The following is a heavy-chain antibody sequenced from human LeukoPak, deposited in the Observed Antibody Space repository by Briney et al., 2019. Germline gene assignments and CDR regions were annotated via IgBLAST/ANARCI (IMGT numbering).Heavy chain of an antibody. CDR3: ARVSLVGYCTNGVCRTHWYFDL. V-gene: IGHV4-59*01. Sequence: SETLSLTCTVSGGSISSYYWSWIRQPSGKGLEWIGYIYYSGSTNYNPSLKSRVTISVDTSKNQFSLKLSSVTAADTAVYYCARVSLVGYCTNGVCRTHWYFDLWGRGTLVTVSS. D-gene: IGHD2-8*01. J-gene: IGHJ2*01. CDR2: IYYSGST. CDR1: GGSISSYY.